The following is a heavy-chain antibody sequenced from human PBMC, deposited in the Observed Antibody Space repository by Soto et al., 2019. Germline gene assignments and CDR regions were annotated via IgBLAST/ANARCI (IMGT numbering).Heavy chain of an antibody. D-gene: IGHD6-19*01. CDR1: GYSFTSYW. Sequence: GECLKISCKGSGYSFTSYWIGWVRQMPGKGLEWMGIIYPGDSDTRYSPSFQGQVTISADKSISTAYLQWSSLKASDTAMYYCARRIQWLGDAFDIWGQGTMVTVSS. CDR2: IYPGDSDT. J-gene: IGHJ3*02. V-gene: IGHV5-51*01. CDR3: ARRIQWLGDAFDI.